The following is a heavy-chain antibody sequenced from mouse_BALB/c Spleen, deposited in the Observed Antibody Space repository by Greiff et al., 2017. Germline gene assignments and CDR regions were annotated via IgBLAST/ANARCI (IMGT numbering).Heavy chain of an antibody. CDR2: IDPANGNT. J-gene: IGHJ2*01. D-gene: IGHD1-1*02. CDR1: GFNITDSY. Sequence: EVQLQQSGAELVKPGASVKLSCTASGFNITDSYMHWVKQRPEQGLEWIGRIDPANGNTKYDPKFQGKATITADTSSNTAYLQLSSLTSEDTAVYCCASALWGNYFDYWGQGTTLTVSS. CDR3: ASALWGNYFDY. V-gene: IGHV14-3*02.